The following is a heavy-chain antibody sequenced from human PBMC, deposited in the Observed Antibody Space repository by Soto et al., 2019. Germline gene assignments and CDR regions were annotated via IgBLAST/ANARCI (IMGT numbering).Heavy chain of an antibody. Sequence: ASVKVSCKVSGYTLSEVAIHWVRQTPGEGLEWIGGFDPENDETSYAQNFQGRVTLTEDTSTDTAYLELSGLRYEDTAIYYCTIAAYCSGATCYSGYNWFHPWGQGSLVAVSS. CDR1: GYTLSEVA. D-gene: IGHD2-2*01. CDR2: FDPENDET. CDR3: TIAAYCSGATCYSGYNWFHP. V-gene: IGHV1-24*01. J-gene: IGHJ5*02.